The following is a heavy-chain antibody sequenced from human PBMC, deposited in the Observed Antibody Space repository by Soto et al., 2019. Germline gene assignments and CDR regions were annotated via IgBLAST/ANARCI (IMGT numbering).Heavy chain of an antibody. D-gene: IGHD5-12*01. Sequence: QVQLVQSGGEVKKPGASVKVSCKASGYTFTIYGINWVRQAPGQGLEWMGWISPDNGNTNYAQKLQGRVTMTTDTYTSTAYMELSSLRSDDTAVYYCARALGYSGYAGMDVWGQGTTVTVSS. V-gene: IGHV1-18*01. CDR1: GYTFTIYG. CDR2: ISPDNGNT. CDR3: ARALGYSGYAGMDV. J-gene: IGHJ6*02.